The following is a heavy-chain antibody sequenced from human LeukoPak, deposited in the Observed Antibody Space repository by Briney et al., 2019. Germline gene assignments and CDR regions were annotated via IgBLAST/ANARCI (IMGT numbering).Heavy chain of an antibody. CDR3: ASRTSGPRGAPWAYYYMDV. CDR1: GYSISSGYY. J-gene: IGHJ6*03. CDR2: IYHSGST. V-gene: IGHV4-38-2*02. D-gene: IGHD3-10*01. Sequence: TSETLSLTCTVSGYSISSGYYWGWIRQPPGKGLEWIGSIYHSGSTYYNPSLKSRVTISVDTSKNQFSLKLSSVTAADTAVYYCASRTSGPRGAPWAYYYMDVWGKGTTVTVSS.